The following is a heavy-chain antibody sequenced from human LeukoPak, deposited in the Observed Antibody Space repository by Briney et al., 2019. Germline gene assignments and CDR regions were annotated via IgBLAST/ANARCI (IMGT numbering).Heavy chain of an antibody. V-gene: IGHV1-69*05. CDR2: IIPLFGKS. Sequence: VASVKVSCKASGGTFSSYAISWVRQAPGQGLEWMGGIIPLFGKSIYAQKFQGRVTITTDESTSTAYMDLSSLRSEDTAVYYCARDRDDYISYPPNYMDVWGNGTTVTVSS. CDR1: GGTFSSYA. CDR3: ARDRDDYISYPPNYMDV. J-gene: IGHJ6*03. D-gene: IGHD4-11*01.